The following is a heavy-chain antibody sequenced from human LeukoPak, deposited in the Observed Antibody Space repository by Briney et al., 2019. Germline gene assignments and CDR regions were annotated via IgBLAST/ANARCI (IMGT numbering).Heavy chain of an antibody. Sequence: PSETLSLTCAVYGGSFSGYYWSWIRQHPGKGLEWIGYIYYSGSTYYNPSLKSRVTISVDTSKNQFSLKLSSVTAADTAVYYCARSTFEGIVGATRGAFDIWGQGTMVTVSS. CDR3: ARSTFEGIVGATRGAFDI. V-gene: IGHV4-31*11. CDR2: IYYSGST. D-gene: IGHD1-26*01. J-gene: IGHJ3*02. CDR1: GGSFSGYY.